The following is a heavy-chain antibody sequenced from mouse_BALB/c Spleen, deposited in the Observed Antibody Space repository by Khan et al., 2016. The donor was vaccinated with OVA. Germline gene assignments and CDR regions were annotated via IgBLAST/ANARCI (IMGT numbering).Heavy chain of an antibody. D-gene: IGHD1-1*01. CDR1: GFSLTTYG. Sequence: QVQLKQSGPGLVAPSQSLSITCTVSGFSLTTYGVHWVRQPPGKGLEWLGVIWAGGSTKYNSALMSRLSISKDNSKSQAFLTMNSLQTDDTAMYYCARAYYYGAWFAYWGQGTLVTVSA. CDR3: ARAYYYGAWFAY. V-gene: IGHV2-9*02. CDR2: IWAGGST. J-gene: IGHJ3*01.